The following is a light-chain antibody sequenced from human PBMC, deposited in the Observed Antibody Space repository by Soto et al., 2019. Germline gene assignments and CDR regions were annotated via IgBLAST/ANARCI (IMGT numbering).Light chain of an antibody. J-gene: IGLJ1*01. Sequence: QSALTQPPPASGSPGQSVTISCTGTSSDVGGYKFVSWYQQHPGKAPKLIIYEVSQRPSGVPDRFSASKSGDTASLTVSGLRAEDEADYYCSSYAGSNMGVFGSGTKVTVL. CDR2: EVS. CDR1: SSDVGGYKF. V-gene: IGLV2-8*01. CDR3: SSYAGSNMGV.